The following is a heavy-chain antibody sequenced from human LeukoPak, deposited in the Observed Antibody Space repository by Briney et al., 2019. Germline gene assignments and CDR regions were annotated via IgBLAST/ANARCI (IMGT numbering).Heavy chain of an antibody. CDR1: GFTFSSYS. V-gene: IGHV3-7*01. J-gene: IGHJ4*02. D-gene: IGHD5-12*01. Sequence: AGGSLRLSCAASGFTFSSYSMNWVRQAPGKGLEWVANIKQDGSEKYYEDSVKGRFTISRDNAKNSLYLQMNSLRAEDTAVYYCAREGIVATTPFDYWGQGTLVTVSS. CDR2: IKQDGSEK. CDR3: AREGIVATTPFDY.